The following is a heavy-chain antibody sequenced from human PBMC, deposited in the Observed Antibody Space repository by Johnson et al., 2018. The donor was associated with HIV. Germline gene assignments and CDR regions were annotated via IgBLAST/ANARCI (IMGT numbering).Heavy chain of an antibody. D-gene: IGHD2-21*01. Sequence: VQLVESGGGLMQPGGSLRLSCVASGFTVSNNFMSWVRQAPGKGLEWVSVIYSGGRTYYTDSVKGRFTISRDTAKNTLYLQMNSLRVEDTAVYYCARDPITPYERGPDAFDVWGQGTVVTVSS. CDR3: ARDPITPYERGPDAFDV. V-gene: IGHV3-53*01. J-gene: IGHJ3*01. CDR2: IYSGGRT. CDR1: GFTVSNNF.